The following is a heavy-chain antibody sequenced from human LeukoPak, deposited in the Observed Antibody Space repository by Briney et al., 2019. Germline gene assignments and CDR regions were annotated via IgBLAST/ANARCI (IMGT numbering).Heavy chain of an antibody. CDR2: INHSGST. D-gene: IGHD4-11*01. CDR3: VSNPYSNYYFDY. J-gene: IGHJ4*02. Sequence: SETLSLTCAVYGGSFSGYYWSWIRQPPGKGLEWIGEINHSGSTNHNPSLKSRVTISVDTSKNQFSLKLSSVTAADTAVFYCVSNPYSNYYFDYWGQGTRVTVSS. V-gene: IGHV4-34*01. CDR1: GGSFSGYY.